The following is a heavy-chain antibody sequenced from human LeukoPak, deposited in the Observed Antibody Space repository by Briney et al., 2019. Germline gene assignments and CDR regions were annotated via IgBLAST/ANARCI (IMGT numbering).Heavy chain of an antibody. V-gene: IGHV4-61*02. D-gene: IGHD4-17*01. Sequence: SETLSLTCTVSGGSISSGTYYWSWIRQPAGKRLEWIGRICTTGSTNYNPSLKSRVTISVDTSKNQFSLKLSSETAADTAVYYCARDYGDSWFDPWGQGTLVTVSS. CDR3: ARDYGDSWFDP. CDR2: ICTTGST. J-gene: IGHJ5*02. CDR1: GGSISSGTYY.